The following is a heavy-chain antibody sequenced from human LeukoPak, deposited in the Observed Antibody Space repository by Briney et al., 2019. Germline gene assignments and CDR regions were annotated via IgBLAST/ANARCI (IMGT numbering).Heavy chain of an antibody. CDR1: GYSISSGYY. Sequence: SETLSLTCAVCGYSISSGYYWGWIGQPPGEGLEWIGSIYRSGSTYYNPSLKSRVTISVDTSKNQFSLKLSSVTAADTAVYYCARPTVVPAARIDYSGQGTLVTVSS. CDR3: ARPTVVPAARIDY. D-gene: IGHD2-2*01. CDR2: IYRSGST. J-gene: IGHJ4*02. V-gene: IGHV4-38-2*01.